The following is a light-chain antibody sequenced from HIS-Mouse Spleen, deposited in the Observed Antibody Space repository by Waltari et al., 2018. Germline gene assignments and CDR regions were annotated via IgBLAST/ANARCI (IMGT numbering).Light chain of an antibody. Sequence: QSVLTQPPSASGTPGQRVTISCSGSSSNIGSNYVYWYQQLPGTAPKLLIYRSNPRPSGVPGRFSGSKSGTSASLAISGLRSEDEADYYCAAWDDSLSGWVFGGGTKLTVL. CDR2: RSN. CDR1: SSNIGSNY. J-gene: IGLJ3*02. V-gene: IGLV1-47*01. CDR3: AAWDDSLSGWV.